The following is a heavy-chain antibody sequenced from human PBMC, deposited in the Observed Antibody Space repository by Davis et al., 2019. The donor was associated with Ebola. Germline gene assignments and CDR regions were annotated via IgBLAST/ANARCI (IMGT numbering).Heavy chain of an antibody. J-gene: IGHJ4*02. CDR3: AREYYGSGSYYGSFDY. V-gene: IGHV3-33*01. CDR2: IWYDGSNK. CDR1: GFTFSSYG. D-gene: IGHD3-10*01. Sequence: PGGSLTLSCAASGFTFSSYGMHWVRQAPGKGLEWVAVIWYDGSNKYYADSVKGRFTISRDNSKNTLYLQMNSLRAEDTAVYYCAREYYGSGSYYGSFDYWGQGTLVTVSS.